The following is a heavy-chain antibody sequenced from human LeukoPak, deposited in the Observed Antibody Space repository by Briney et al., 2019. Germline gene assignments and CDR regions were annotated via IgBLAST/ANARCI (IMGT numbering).Heavy chain of an antibody. CDR1: GGSISSNSNY. D-gene: IGHD3-10*01. Sequence: PSEILSLTCTVSGGSISSNSNYWGWIRQPPGKRLEWIGNVYFSGSTYYNPSLKSRVTISVDTSKNQFSLKLNSVTAADTAVYYCATGELLQSGYWGQGTLVTVSS. J-gene: IGHJ4*02. CDR3: ATGELLQSGY. V-gene: IGHV4-39*01. CDR2: VYFSGST.